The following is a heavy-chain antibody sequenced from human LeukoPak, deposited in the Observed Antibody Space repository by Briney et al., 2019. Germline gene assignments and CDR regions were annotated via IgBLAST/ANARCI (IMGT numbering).Heavy chain of an antibody. V-gene: IGHV3-7*01. CDR2: MKQDGSAR. CDR3: ARDVVGSLDY. CDR1: GFSFSNYW. J-gene: IGHJ4*02. D-gene: IGHD2-15*01. Sequence: GGSLRLSCAGSGFSFSNYWMAWVRQAPWKGPEWVANMKQDGSARHYADSVKGRFTISRDNAQNSVYLQMNSLRAEDTAVYYCARDVVGSLDYWGLGTLVTVSS.